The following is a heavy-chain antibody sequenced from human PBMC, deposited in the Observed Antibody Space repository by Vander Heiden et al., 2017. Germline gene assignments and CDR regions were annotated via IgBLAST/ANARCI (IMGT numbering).Heavy chain of an antibody. CDR2: INHSGST. CDR3: ASPRKYGRSAMDV. J-gene: IGHJ6*02. V-gene: IGHV4-34*01. CDR1: GGSFSGYY. D-gene: IGHD2-15*01. Sequence: QVQLQQWGAGLLKPSETLSLTCAVYGGSFSGYYWSWIRQPPGKGLEWIGEINHSGSTNYNPALKSRVTISVDTSKNQFSLKLRYGKAEDTAVYYCASPRKYGRSAMDVWVQGTTVPVS.